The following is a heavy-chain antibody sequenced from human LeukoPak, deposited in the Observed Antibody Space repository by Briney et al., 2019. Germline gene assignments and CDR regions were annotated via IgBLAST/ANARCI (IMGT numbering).Heavy chain of an antibody. J-gene: IGHJ4*02. Sequence: ASVKVSCKPSGYTFTSYYMHWVRQAPGQGLAWMGIINPSGGSTRYAQKSQGTVTMTRDTSTSTVYMELSSLRSEDTAVYYCAREPELEPIDYWGQGTLVTVSS. CDR3: AREPELEPIDY. CDR1: GYTFTSYY. D-gene: IGHD1-14*01. V-gene: IGHV1-46*01. CDR2: INPSGGST.